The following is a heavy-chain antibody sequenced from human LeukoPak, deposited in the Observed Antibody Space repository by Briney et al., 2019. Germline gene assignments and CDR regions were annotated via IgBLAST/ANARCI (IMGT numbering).Heavy chain of an antibody. V-gene: IGHV1-18*01. CDR2: ISPNNGNT. CDR1: GHNFPSYG. Sequence: ASVKVSCKXSGHNFPSYGISWMRQAPGQGLEWMGWISPNNGNTNYAKKYQGRITVTKDTSTTTAYMELGSLTSGDTAVYYCVRGDRFFDYWGQGTLVTVSS. J-gene: IGHJ4*02. CDR3: VRGDRFFDY. D-gene: IGHD7-27*01.